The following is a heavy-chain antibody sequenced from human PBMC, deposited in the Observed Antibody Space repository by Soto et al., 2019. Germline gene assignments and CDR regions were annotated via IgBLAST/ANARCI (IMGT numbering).Heavy chain of an antibody. J-gene: IGHJ4*02. CDR1: GGSISSNY. Sequence: QVQLQESGPGLVKPSETLSLTCTVSGGSISSNYWSWIRQPPGKGLEWIGYIYYSGTTNYNPSLKSRDTTSLDTPKNQFSLKLSSVTAADTAVYYCAGSYDYGDYAFDFWGQGTLVTVSS. CDR3: AGSYDYGDYAFDF. V-gene: IGHV4-59*08. D-gene: IGHD4-17*01. CDR2: IYYSGTT.